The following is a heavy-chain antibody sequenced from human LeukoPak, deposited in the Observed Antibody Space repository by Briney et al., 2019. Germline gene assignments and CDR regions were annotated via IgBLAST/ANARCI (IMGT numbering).Heavy chain of an antibody. CDR1: GFIFSNYA. D-gene: IGHD3-9*01. J-gene: IGHJ4*02. CDR2: ISGRSDNT. CDR3: AKWGDYDVLTGYYVSDF. V-gene: IGHV3-23*01. Sequence: GGSLRPSCAASGFIFSNYAMYWVRQAPGKGLEWASAISGRSDNTYYADSVKGRFTLSRDSSKNTLYLQMNSLRADDTAVYYCAKWGDYDVLTGYYVSDFWGQGTLVTVSS.